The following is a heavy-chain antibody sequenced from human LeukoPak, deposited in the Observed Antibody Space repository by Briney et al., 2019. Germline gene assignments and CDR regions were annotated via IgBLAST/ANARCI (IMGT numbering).Heavy chain of an antibody. CDR2: ISSNAIST. CDR1: GFTFSDYY. V-gene: IGHV3-11*01. J-gene: IGHJ2*01. Sequence: GGSLRLSCAASGFTFSDYYMSWIRQAPGKGLEWLSYISSNAISTHYADSVKGRFTISRDNAKNSLYLQMNSLRGEDTAVYYCAKMQGYFDLWGRGTLVTVSS. CDR3: AKMQGYFDL.